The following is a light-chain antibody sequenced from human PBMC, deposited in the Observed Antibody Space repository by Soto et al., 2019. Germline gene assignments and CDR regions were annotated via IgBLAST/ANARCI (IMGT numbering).Light chain of an antibody. CDR3: SSYTTSSTLDVL. J-gene: IGLJ2*01. Sequence: QSVLTQPASVSGSPGQSITISCTGTSSDVGGYNYVSWYQQHPGKAPKLMIYEVSNRPSGVSNRFSGSKSGNTASLTISGLQAEDEADYYCSSYTTSSTLDVLFGGGTQLTVL. V-gene: IGLV2-14*01. CDR1: SSDVGGYNY. CDR2: EVS.